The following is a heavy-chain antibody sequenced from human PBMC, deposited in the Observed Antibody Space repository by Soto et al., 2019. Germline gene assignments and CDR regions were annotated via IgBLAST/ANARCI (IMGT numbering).Heavy chain of an antibody. CDR2: IIPILGIA. Sequence: QVQLVQSGAEVKKPGSSVKVSCKASGGTFSSYTISWVRQAPGQGLEWMGRIIPILGIANYAQKFKGRVTITADKSTSTAYMELSSLRSEDTAVYYCARGEKTGPHDYWGQGTLVTVSS. V-gene: IGHV1-69*02. D-gene: IGHD3-9*01. J-gene: IGHJ4*02. CDR1: GGTFSSYT. CDR3: ARGEKTGPHDY.